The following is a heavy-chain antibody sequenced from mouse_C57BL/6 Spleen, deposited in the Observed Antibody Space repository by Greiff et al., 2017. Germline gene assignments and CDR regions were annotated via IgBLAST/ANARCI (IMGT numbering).Heavy chain of an antibody. Sequence: EVQLLESGGGLVQPGGSLSFSCAASGFTFTDYYMSWVRQPPGQALEWFGFISNKANGYTTEYSASVKGRFTISRDNSQSILYLQMNALRAEDSATYYCARYSGLGHMDYWGQGTSVTVSS. V-gene: IGHV7-3*01. CDR3: ARYSGLGHMDY. CDR1: GFTFTDYY. J-gene: IGHJ4*01. D-gene: IGHD4-1*01. CDR2: ISNKANGYTT.